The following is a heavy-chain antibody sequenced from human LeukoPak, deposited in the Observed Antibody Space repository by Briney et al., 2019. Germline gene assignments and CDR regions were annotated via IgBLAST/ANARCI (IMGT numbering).Heavy chain of an antibody. CDR3: AKEGSYDALDI. CDR1: RFSFSSYE. D-gene: IGHD3-10*01. CDR2: ISSNATNI. Sequence: SLRLSCAASRFSFSSYEMNCVRLAPGKGLEWFSHISSNATNIYYADSVKGRFTVSRDNAKNSLYLQMDSLRAEDTAVYYCAKEGSYDALDIWGQGTMVTVSS. J-gene: IGHJ3*02. V-gene: IGHV3-48*03.